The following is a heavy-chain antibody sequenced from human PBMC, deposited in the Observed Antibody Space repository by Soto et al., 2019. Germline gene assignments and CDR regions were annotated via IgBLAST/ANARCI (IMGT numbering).Heavy chain of an antibody. CDR3: VKEGYMRSDWYGQFDC. J-gene: IGHJ4*02. CDR2: ISSNGGNT. V-gene: IGHV3-64D*06. Sequence: WGSLRLSCAASGITFSSYAMHWVRQTPGKGLEFVSAISSNGGNTYYADSVKGRFAISRDNSKNTLYLQMYSLRPEDTALYYCVKEGYMRSDWYGQFDCWGQGTLVTVSS. CDR1: GITFSSYA. D-gene: IGHD6-19*01.